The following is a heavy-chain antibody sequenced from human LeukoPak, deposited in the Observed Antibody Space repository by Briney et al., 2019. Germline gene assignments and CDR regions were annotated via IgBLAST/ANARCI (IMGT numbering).Heavy chain of an antibody. V-gene: IGHV1-2*04. CDR3: ARGAVAGTVDYYYGMDV. J-gene: IGHJ6*02. CDR2: INPNSGGT. Sequence: ASVKVSCKASGYTFTGYYMHWVRQAPGQGLEWMGWINPNSGGTNYAQKLQGWVTMTRDTSISTAYMELSRLRSDDTAVYYCARGAVAGTVDYYYGMDVWGQGTTVTVSS. D-gene: IGHD6-19*01. CDR1: GYTFTGYY.